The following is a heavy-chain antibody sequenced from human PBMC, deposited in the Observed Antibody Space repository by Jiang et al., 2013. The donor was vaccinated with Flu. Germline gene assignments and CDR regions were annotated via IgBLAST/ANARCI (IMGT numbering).Heavy chain of an antibody. D-gene: IGHD2-15*01. J-gene: IGHJ5*02. Sequence: TNYNPSLKSRVTISVDTSKNQFSLKLSSVTAADTAVYYCAREDVVAATGRWFDPWGQGTLVTVSS. CDR2: T. V-gene: IGHV4-61*02. CDR3: AREDVVAATGRWFDP.